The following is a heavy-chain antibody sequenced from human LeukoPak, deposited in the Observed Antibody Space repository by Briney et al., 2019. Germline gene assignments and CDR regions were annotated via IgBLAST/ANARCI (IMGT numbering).Heavy chain of an antibody. CDR1: GFTFSSYS. D-gene: IGHD6-6*01. CDR2: ISSSSSYI. Sequence: GGSLRLSCAASGFTFSSYSMNWVRQAPGKGLEWVSSISSSSSYIYYADSVKCRFTICRDNANNSLYLQMNSLRAEDTAVYYCARDIAARGAFDIWGQGTMVTVSS. CDR3: ARDIAARGAFDI. J-gene: IGHJ3*02. V-gene: IGHV3-21*01.